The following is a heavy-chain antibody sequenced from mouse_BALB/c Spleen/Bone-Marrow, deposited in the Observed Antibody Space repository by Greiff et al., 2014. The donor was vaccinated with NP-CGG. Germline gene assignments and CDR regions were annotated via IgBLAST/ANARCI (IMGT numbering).Heavy chain of an antibody. D-gene: IGHD1-2*01. J-gene: IGHJ3*01. CDR1: GFDFSRYW. Sequence: DVKLVESGGGLVQPGGSLKLSCAASGFDFSRYWMSWVRQAPGKGLEWIGEINPDSSTINYTPSLKDKFIISRDNAKNTLYLQMRKVRSEDTALYYCASLHYYGFFAYWGQGTLVTVSA. CDR3: ASLHYYGFFAY. V-gene: IGHV4-1*02. CDR2: INPDSSTI.